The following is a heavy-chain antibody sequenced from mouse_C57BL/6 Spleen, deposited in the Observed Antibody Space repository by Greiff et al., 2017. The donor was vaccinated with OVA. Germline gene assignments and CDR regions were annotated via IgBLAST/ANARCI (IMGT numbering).Heavy chain of an antibody. D-gene: IGHD1-1*01. V-gene: IGHV1-77*01. J-gene: IGHJ4*01. CDR3: ASDYYGSSYGYAMDY. CDR1: GYTFTDYY. CDR2: IGPGSGST. Sequence: QVHVKQSGAELVKPGASVKISCKASGYTFTDYYINWVKQRPGQGLEWIGKIGPGSGSTYYNEKFKGKATLTADKSSSTAYMQLSSLTSEDSAVYFCASDYYGSSYGYAMDYWGQGTSVTVSS.